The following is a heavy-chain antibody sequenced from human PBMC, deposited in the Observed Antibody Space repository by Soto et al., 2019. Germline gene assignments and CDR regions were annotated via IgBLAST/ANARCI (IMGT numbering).Heavy chain of an antibody. V-gene: IGHV4-61*01. J-gene: IGHJ4*02. Sequence: PSETLSLTCTVSGGSVSSGSYYWRWIRQPPGKELEWIGYIYYSGSTNYNKSLKSRVTISVDTSKNQFSLKLSSVTAADTAVYFCARALKGATSHSTPKYYFDYWGQGTLVTVSS. CDR1: GGSVSSGSYY. CDR2: IYYSGST. D-gene: IGHD2-2*01. CDR3: ARALKGATSHSTPKYYFDY.